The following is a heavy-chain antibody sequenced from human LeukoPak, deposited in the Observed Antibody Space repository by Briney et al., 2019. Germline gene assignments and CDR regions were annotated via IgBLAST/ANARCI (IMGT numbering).Heavy chain of an antibody. V-gene: IGHV4-4*02. CDR1: GGSISSSNW. CDR2: IYHSGST. J-gene: IGHJ3*02. D-gene: IGHD6-19*01. Sequence: PSETLSLTCAVSGGSISSSNWWSWVRQPPGKGLEWIGEIYHSGSTNYNPSLKSRVTISVDKSKNQFSLKLSSVTAADTAVYYCARELHSSGSPDAFDIWGQGTMVTVSS. CDR3: ARELHSSGSPDAFDI.